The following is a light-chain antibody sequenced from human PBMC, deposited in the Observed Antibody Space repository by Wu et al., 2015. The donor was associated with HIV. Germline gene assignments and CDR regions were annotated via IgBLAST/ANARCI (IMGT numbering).Light chain of an antibody. J-gene: IGKJ4*01. CDR3: QQYGSSLLT. CDR2: GAS. CDR1: QSVNSY. Sequence: EIVMTQSPATLSVSPGERATLSCRASQSVNSYLAWYQQKPGQAPRLLIYGASSRATGIPDRFSGSGSGTDFTLTISRLEPEDFAVYYCQQYGSSLLTFGGG. V-gene: IGKV3-20*01.